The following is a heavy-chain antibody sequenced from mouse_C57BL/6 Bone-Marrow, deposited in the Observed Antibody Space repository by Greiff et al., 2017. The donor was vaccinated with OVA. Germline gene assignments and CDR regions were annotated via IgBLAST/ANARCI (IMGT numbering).Heavy chain of an antibody. Sequence: QVQLKESGAELVRPGASVKLSCKASGYTFTDYYINWVKQRPGQGLEWIARIYPGSGNTYYNEKFKGKATLTAEKSSSTAYMQLSSLTSEDSAVYFCARGGTPFDYWGQGTTLTVSS. CDR3: ARGGTPFDY. J-gene: IGHJ2*01. CDR2: IYPGSGNT. D-gene: IGHD3-3*01. V-gene: IGHV1-76*01. CDR1: GYTFTDYY.